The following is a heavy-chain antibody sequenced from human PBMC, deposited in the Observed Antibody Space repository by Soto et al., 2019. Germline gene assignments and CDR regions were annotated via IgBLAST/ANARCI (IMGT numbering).Heavy chain of an antibody. CDR2: FYSSGSI. CDR1: GCSITGGGYY. Sequence: SETLSLTCFVSGCSITGGGYYWSWIRHHPGKGLEWIGSFYSSGSIIYNPSLRSRVSISGDTSSNQFSMSLASVTAADTTRYYCARMYSSRYCWFHPWGQGTLVTVSS. J-gene: IGHJ5*02. D-gene: IGHD1-26*01. V-gene: IGHV4-31*03. CDR3: ARMYSSRYCWFHP.